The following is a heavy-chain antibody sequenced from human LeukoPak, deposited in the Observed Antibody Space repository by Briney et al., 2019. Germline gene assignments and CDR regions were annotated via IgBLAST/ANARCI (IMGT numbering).Heavy chain of an antibody. Sequence: GGSLRLSCAASGFTFSIYAMTWVRQAPGKGLEWVSGISSSSGSTYYAESVKGRFTISRDNSKNTLYLQMSSLRAEDTAVYYCAKGGRGIYYSDYWGQGTLVTVSS. J-gene: IGHJ4*02. D-gene: IGHD3-10*01. CDR3: AKGGRGIYYSDY. V-gene: IGHV3-23*01. CDR2: ISSSSGST. CDR1: GFTFSIYA.